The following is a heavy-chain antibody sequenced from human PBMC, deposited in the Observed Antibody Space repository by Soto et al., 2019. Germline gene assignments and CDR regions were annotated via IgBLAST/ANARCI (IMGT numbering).Heavy chain of an antibody. Sequence: QVQLVESGGGVVQPGRSLRLSCAASGFTFSSYAMHWVRQAPGKGLEWVAVISYDGSNKYYADSVKGRFTISRDNSKNTLYLQMNSLRAEDTAVYYCAGDIVEVEAATWGQGTLVTVSS. J-gene: IGHJ4*02. D-gene: IGHD2-15*01. CDR2: ISYDGSNK. CDR1: GFTFSSYA. CDR3: AGDIVEVEAAT. V-gene: IGHV3-30-3*01.